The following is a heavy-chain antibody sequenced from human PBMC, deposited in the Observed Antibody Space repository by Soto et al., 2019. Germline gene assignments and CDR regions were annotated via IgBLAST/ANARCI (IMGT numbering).Heavy chain of an antibody. CDR3: AREIAAANYYYYGMDV. CDR1: GYTFTSYG. V-gene: IGHV1-18*01. J-gene: IGHJ6*02. Sequence: QVQLVQSGAEVKKPGASVKVSCKASGYTFTSYGISWVRQAPGQVLEWMGWISAYNGNTNYAQKLQGRVTMTTDTPTSTAYIELRSLRSDDTAVYYCAREIAAANYYYYGMDVWGQGTTVTVSS. D-gene: IGHD6-13*01. CDR2: ISAYNGNT.